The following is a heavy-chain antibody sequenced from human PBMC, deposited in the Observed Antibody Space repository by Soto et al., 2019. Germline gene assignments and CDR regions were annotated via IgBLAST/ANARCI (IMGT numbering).Heavy chain of an antibody. J-gene: IGHJ4*02. CDR1: GFTFSSYA. Sequence: PGGSLRLSCAASGFTFSSYAMGWVRQAPGKGLEWVSAISGSGGSTYYADSAKGRFTISRDNSKNTLYLQMNSLRAEDTAVYYCAKVQTVVVVVATFDYWGQGTLVTV. CDR3: AKVQTVVVVVATFDY. CDR2: ISGSGGST. D-gene: IGHD2-15*01. V-gene: IGHV3-23*01.